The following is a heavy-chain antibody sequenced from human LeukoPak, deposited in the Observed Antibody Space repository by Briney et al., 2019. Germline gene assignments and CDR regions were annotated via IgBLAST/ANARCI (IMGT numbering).Heavy chain of an antibody. Sequence: GESLRISCQGSGYSFPSYWISWVRQMPGKGLGWMGRIDPSDSYTDHSPSFQGHVTIPADKSISTAYLQWSSLKASDTAMYYCARRPNDLYDYGDYLLTDWGQGTLVTVSS. CDR2: IDPSDSYT. D-gene: IGHD4-17*01. CDR3: ARRPNDLYDYGDYLLTD. V-gene: IGHV5-10-1*01. CDR1: GYSFPSYW. J-gene: IGHJ4*02.